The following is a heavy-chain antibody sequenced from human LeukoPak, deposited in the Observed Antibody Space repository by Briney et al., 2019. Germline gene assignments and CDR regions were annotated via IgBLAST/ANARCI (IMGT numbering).Heavy chain of an antibody. V-gene: IGHV4-39*01. CDR2: IYYSGST. CDR3: ARTYYYGSGSPPK. Sequence: SETLSLTCTVSGGSISSSSYYWGWIRQPPGKGLEWIGSIYYSGSTYYNPSLKSRVTISVETSKNQFSLKLGSVTAADTAVYYCARTYYYGSGSPPKWGQGTLVTVSS. J-gene: IGHJ4*02. D-gene: IGHD3-10*01. CDR1: GGSISSSSYY.